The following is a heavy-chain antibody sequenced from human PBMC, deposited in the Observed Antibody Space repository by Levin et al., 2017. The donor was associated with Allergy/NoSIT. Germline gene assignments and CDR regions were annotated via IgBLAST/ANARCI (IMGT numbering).Heavy chain of an antibody. CDR1: GFTIGRYA. J-gene: IGHJ4*01. D-gene: IGHD6-19*01. V-gene: IGHV3-23*01. CDR3: AKDHPSSGWPAFEI. Sequence: SCAASGFTIGRYAMTWVRQAPGKGLEWVSSFSNIAKTYYADSVRGRFTISRDDSNNILHLQMNSLRVEDTAVYYCAKDHPSSGWPAFEIWGHGTLVTVSS. CDR2: FSNIAKT.